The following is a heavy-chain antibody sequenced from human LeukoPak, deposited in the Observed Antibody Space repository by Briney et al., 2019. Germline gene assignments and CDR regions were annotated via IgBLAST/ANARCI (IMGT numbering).Heavy chain of an antibody. CDR3: ARDHGAAGIIVPNWFDP. J-gene: IGHJ5*02. CDR2: IIPIFGTA. V-gene: IGHV1-69*06. Sequence: SVKVSCKASGGTFSSYAISWVRQAPGQGLEWMGGIIPIFGTANYAQKFQGRVTITADKSTSTAYMELSSLRSEDTAVYYCARDHGAAGIIVPNWFDPWGQGTLVTVSS. D-gene: IGHD6-13*01. CDR1: GGTFSSYA.